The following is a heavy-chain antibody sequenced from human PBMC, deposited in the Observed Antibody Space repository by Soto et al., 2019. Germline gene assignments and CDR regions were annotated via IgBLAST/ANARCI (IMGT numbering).Heavy chain of an antibody. Sequence: GGSLRLSCAASGFTFSSYSMNWVRQAPGKGLEWVSSISSSSSYIYYADSVKGRFTISRDNAKNSLYLQMNSLRAEDTAVYYCARGMGPGLAAAGNWFDPWGQGTLVTVSS. CDR2: ISSSSSYI. CDR3: ARGMGPGLAAAGNWFDP. CDR1: GFTFSSYS. J-gene: IGHJ5*02. V-gene: IGHV3-21*01. D-gene: IGHD6-13*01.